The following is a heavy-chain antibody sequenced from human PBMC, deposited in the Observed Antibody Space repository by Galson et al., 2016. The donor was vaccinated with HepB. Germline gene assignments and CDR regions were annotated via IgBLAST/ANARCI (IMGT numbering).Heavy chain of an antibody. CDR2: ISAHYGKP. V-gene: IGHV1-18*04. Sequence: SVKVSCKASGYTFASYGFSWVRQAPGHGLEWMGWISAHYGKPNYAQKPQNRVTMTTDTSTSTAYMELRSLRSDDTAVYYCAIGPSTVLYYYYMDVWGKGTTVTVSS. CDR1: GYTFASYG. CDR3: AIGPSTVLYYYYMDV. J-gene: IGHJ6*03. D-gene: IGHD4-17*01.